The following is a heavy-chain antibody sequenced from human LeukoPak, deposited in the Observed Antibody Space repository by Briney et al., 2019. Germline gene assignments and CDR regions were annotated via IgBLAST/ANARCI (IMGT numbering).Heavy chain of an antibody. CDR3: ARRISGWFEYYFDY. Sequence: PGGSLRLSCAASGFTFSSYWMSWVRQAPGKGLEWVANIKQDGSEKYYVDSVKGRFTISRDNAKNSLYLQMNSLRAEDTAVYYCARRISGWFEYYFDYWGQGTLVTVSS. D-gene: IGHD6-19*01. CDR1: GFTFSSYW. V-gene: IGHV3-7*01. J-gene: IGHJ4*02. CDR2: IKQDGSEK.